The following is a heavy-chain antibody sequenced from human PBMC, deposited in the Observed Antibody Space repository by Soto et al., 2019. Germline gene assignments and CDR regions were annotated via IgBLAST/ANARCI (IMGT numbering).Heavy chain of an antibody. J-gene: IGHJ6*02. V-gene: IGHV1-2*02. CDR3: ATAEETAIQYYYYYYGMDV. CDR1: GYTXTGYY. Sequence: GXSXKVSFMASGYTXTGYYINLVRPAPGQGLEWMGWINSDSGVTKYPQKFQVRVTITSDISISTAYMDLGRLTSDDTAVYYCATAEETAIQYYYYYYGMDVWGQGTTGTVSS. D-gene: IGHD5-18*01. CDR2: INSDSGVT.